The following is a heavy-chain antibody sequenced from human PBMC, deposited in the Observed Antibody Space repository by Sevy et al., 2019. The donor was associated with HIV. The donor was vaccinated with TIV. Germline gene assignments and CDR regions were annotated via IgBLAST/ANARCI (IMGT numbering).Heavy chain of an antibody. CDR1: GFTFSSYW. CDR2: IKQDGSEK. CDR3: ARDRVYYYGSGSYTYYFDY. V-gene: IGHV3-7*01. J-gene: IGHJ4*02. Sequence: GGCPRLSCAASGFTFSSYWMSWVRQAPGKGLEWVANIKQDGSEKYYVDSVKGRFTISRDNAKNSLYLQMNSLRAEDTAVYYCARDRVYYYGSGSYTYYFDYWGQGTLVTVSS. D-gene: IGHD3-10*01.